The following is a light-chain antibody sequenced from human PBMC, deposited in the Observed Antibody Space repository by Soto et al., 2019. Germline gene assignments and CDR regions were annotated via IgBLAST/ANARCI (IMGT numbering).Light chain of an antibody. J-gene: IGLJ1*01. CDR1: SSDVGGYNY. V-gene: IGLV2-11*01. CDR2: DVS. CDR3: CSYAGSYTFA. Sequence: QSVLTQPRSVSGCPGQSVTSSCTGTSSDVGGYNYVSWYQQHPGKAPKLMIYDVSKRPSGVPDRFSGSKSGNTASLTISGLQAEDEADYYCCSYAGSYTFAFGTGTKVTVL.